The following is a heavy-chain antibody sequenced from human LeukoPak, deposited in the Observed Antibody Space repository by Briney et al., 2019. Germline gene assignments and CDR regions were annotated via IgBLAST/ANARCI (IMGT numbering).Heavy chain of an antibody. CDR3: ARGRYYGMDV. CDR1: GFTFTSYW. Sequence: PGGSLRLSCAASGFTFTSYWMHWVRQAPGKGLVWVSRVNSDGSSTTYADSVKGRFTISRDNAKNTLYLHMNSLRAEDTAVYYCARGRYYGMDVWGQGTTVTVSS. J-gene: IGHJ6*02. CDR2: VNSDGSST. V-gene: IGHV3-74*01.